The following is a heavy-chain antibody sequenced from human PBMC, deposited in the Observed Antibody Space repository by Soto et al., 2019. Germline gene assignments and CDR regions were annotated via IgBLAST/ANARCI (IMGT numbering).Heavy chain of an antibody. CDR1: GFTFSGHA. Sequence: QVQLVESGGGVAXXXXXLRLSCTVSGFTFSGHAMHWVRQAPGKGLEWVTQIWYDGSNKYYAESVKGRFTISRDNSKNTLYLQMNSLRVEDTAVYYCARDGQGLAPYALDVWGQGTSVTVSS. CDR2: IWYDGSNK. V-gene: IGHV3-33*01. CDR3: ARDGQGLAPYALDV. J-gene: IGHJ6*02. D-gene: IGHD6-19*01.